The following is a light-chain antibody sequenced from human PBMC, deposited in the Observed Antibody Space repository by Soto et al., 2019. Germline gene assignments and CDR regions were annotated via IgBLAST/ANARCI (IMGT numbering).Light chain of an antibody. CDR1: QSITSTY. CDR2: GAF. Sequence: VLTQSPGTLSLSPGETATLSCRASQSITSTYLAWYQQKPGQAPRLLIYGAFNRATGIPARFSGSGSGTDFTLTISSLEPEDFAVYYCQQRNIWPPVTFGQGTRLEIK. V-gene: IGKV3-11*01. J-gene: IGKJ5*01. CDR3: QQRNIWPPVT.